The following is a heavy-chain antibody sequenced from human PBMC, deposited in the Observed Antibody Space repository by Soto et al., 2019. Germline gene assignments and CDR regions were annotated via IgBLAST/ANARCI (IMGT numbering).Heavy chain of an antibody. CDR3: ARGMFLYYYFDY. Sequence: SVTLSLTCAVYGGSFSSYYWSWIRQPPGKGLEWIGEINHSGSTNYNPSLKSRVTISVDTSKNQFSLKLSSVTAADTAVYYCARGMFLYYYFDYWGQGTLVTVSS. D-gene: IGHD2-2*02. V-gene: IGHV4-34*01. CDR1: GGSFSSYY. CDR2: INHSGST. J-gene: IGHJ4*02.